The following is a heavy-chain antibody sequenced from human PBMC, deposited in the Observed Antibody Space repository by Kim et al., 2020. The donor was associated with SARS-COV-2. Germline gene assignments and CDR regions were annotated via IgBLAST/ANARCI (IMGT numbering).Heavy chain of an antibody. J-gene: IGHJ6*02. V-gene: IGHV3-73*01. CDR3: TSRLWFGELNYYYYGMDV. D-gene: IGHD3-10*01. CDR2: IRSKASSYAT. Sequence: GGSLRLSCAASGFTFSGSAMHWVRQASGKGLEWVGRIRSKASSYATAYAASVKGRFTISRDDSKNTAYLQMNSLKTEDTAVYYCTSRLWFGELNYYYYGMDVWGQGTTVTVSS. CDR1: GFTFSGSA.